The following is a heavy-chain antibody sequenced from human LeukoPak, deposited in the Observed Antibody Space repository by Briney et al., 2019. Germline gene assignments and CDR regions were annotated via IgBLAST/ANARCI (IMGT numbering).Heavy chain of an antibody. CDR2: IYNSGST. J-gene: IGHJ4*02. V-gene: IGHV4-59*01. Sequence: PSETLSLTCTVSGGSISSYYWSWIRQPPGKGLGWIGYIYNSGSTSYNPSLKSRVMISVDTPKNQFSLKLSTVTAADTAVYFCAGRSRSGWYYDYWGQGTLVTVSS. D-gene: IGHD6-19*01. CDR1: GGSISSYY. CDR3: AGRSRSGWYYDY.